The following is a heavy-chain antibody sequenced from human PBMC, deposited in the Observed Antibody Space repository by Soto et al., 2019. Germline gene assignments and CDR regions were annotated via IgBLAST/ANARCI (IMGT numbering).Heavy chain of an antibody. J-gene: IGHJ3*02. CDR3: ARDGTFGAKGGSLDI. CDR2: FWYDGSNK. CDR1: GFTFRTYG. V-gene: IGHV3-33*01. Sequence: QVQLVESGGGVVQPGRSLRLSCAASGFTFRTYGMHWVRQAPGKGLEWVAIFWYDGSNKYYAESVKGRFTISRDNSKNTLYLQMNSLRAEDTAVYYCARDGTFGAKGGSLDIWGQGTMDTVSS. D-gene: IGHD3-16*01.